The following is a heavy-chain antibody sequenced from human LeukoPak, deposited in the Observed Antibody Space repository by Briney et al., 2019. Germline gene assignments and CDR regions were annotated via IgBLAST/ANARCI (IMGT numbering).Heavy chain of an antibody. CDR1: GYSISSGYY. CDR2: IYHSGST. J-gene: IGHJ4*02. CDR3: ARDRYSGSYYFDY. D-gene: IGHD1-26*01. Sequence: SETLSLTCTVSGYSISSGYYWGWIRQPPGKGLEWIGSIYHSGSTYYNPSLKSRVTISVDTSKNQFSLKLSSVTAADTAVYYCARDRYSGSYYFDYWCQGTLVTVSS. V-gene: IGHV4-38-2*02.